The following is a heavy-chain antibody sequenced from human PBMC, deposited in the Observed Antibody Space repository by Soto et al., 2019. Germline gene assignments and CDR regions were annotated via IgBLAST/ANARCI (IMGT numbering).Heavy chain of an antibody. D-gene: IGHD3-10*01. J-gene: IGHJ6*02. CDR1: GWSFSGYY. V-gene: IGHV4-34*01. Sequence: PSETLSIHGSIYGWSFSGYYWSWIRQPPGKGLEWIGEINHSGSTNYNPSLKSRVTISVDTSKNQFSLKLSSVTAADTAVYYCARPGVRGRYYYYGMDVWGQGTTVTVSS. CDR3: ARPGVRGRYYYYGMDV. CDR2: INHSGST.